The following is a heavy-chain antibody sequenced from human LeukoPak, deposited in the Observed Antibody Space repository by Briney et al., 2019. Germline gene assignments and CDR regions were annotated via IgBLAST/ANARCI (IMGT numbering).Heavy chain of an antibody. CDR2: ISTVNGGT. CDR1: GFTFSSYA. V-gene: IGHV3-23*01. Sequence: GGSLRLSCAASGFTFSSYAMTWVRQAPGKGLEWVSFISTVNGGTYYADSVKGRFTISRDISKNTLYLQMNSLRAEDTAVYYCAKLGATGTRVFDYWGQGALITVSS. J-gene: IGHJ4*02. D-gene: IGHD1-26*01. CDR3: AKLGATGTRVFDY.